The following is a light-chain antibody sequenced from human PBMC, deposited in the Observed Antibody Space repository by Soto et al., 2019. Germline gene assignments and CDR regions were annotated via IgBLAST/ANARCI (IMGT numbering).Light chain of an antibody. CDR3: QQYNNWTPWT. J-gene: IGKJ1*01. CDR1: QSVSSN. CDR2: GTS. V-gene: IGKV3-15*01. Sequence: EIVMTQSPATLSVSPGERATLSCRASQSVSSNVAWYQQNPGQAPRLLIYGTSTRATGIPARLSGSGSGTECTLTISSLQSEDVAVYYCQQYNNWTPWTCGQGTKVEIK.